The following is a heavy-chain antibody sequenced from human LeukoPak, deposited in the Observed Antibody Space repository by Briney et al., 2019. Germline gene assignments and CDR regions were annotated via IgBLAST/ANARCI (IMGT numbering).Heavy chain of an antibody. CDR3: AXXXXXXXXPRAYYYYGMDV. J-gene: IGHJ6*02. V-gene: IGHV4-59*01. CDR1: GGSISSYY. Sequence: PSETLSLTCTVSGGSISSYYWSWIRQPPGKGLEWIGYIYYSGSTNYNPSLKSRVTISVDTSKNQFSLKLSSVTAADTAVYYCAXXXXXXXXPRAYYYYGMDVWGQGTTVTVSS. CDR2: IYYSGST.